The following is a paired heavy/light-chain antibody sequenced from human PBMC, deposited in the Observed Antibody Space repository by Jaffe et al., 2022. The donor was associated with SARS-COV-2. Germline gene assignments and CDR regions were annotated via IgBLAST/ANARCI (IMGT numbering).Light chain of an antibody. CDR1: QSLLYTNGHIY. Sequence: VMTQSPLSLPVTPGEPASISCTSSQSLLYTNGHIYVDWYLEKAGQSPQLLIYLASNRASGVPDRFSGSGSGTHFTLKISRVEAEDVGVYYCMQSLVSPWTFGQGTKVDIK. CDR2: LAS. CDR3: MQSLVSPWT. V-gene: IGKV2-28*01. J-gene: IGKJ1*01.
Heavy chain of an antibody. CDR3: ARDRRDGTNYLDS. CDR2: IYCSGTT. J-gene: IGHJ4*02. CDR1: GGSVCGGDYF. V-gene: IGHV4-31*03. Sequence: QVQLQESGPGLVKPSQTLSLTCTVSGGSVCGGDYFWSWIRQLPGKGLEWIGCIYCSGTTYYNPSLESRITMSVDTSNNQFSLKLTSLTAADTAVYYCARDRRDGTNYLDSWGQGTLVTVSS.